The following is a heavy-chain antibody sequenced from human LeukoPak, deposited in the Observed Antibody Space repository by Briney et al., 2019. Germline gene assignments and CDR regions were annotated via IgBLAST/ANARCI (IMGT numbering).Heavy chain of an antibody. D-gene: IGHD3-9*01. CDR1: GGSFSGYY. J-gene: IGHJ3*02. Sequence: SETLSLTCAVYGGSFSGYYWSWIRQPPGKGLEWIGEINHSGSTDYNPSLKSRVTISVDTSKNQFSLKLSSVTAADTAVYYCARRTARLYYDILTGYEFAFDIWGQGTMVTVSS. CDR3: ARRTARLYYDILTGYEFAFDI. V-gene: IGHV4-34*01. CDR2: INHSGST.